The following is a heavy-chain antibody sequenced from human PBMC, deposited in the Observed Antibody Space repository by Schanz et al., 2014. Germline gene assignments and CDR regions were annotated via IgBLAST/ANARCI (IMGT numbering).Heavy chain of an antibody. CDR3: AREDCSATSCYFRY. D-gene: IGHD2-21*01. Sequence: VQLLESGGGLAQPGGSLRLSCAASGITFSGYSMNWVRQAPGKGLEWVAVIRYDGRNKNFVESVKGRFTISRDNSNNTVYLQMNTLRAEDTAVYYCAREDCSATSCYFRYWGQGTLVTVSS. CDR2: IRYDGRNK. CDR1: GITFSGYS. V-gene: IGHV3-33*08. J-gene: IGHJ4*02.